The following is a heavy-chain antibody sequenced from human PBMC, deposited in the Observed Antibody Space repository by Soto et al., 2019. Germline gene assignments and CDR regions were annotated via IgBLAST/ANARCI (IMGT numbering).Heavy chain of an antibody. J-gene: IGHJ4*02. CDR1: GFPFSSYA. Sequence: GGSLRLSCAASGFPFSSYAMSWVRQAPGKGLEWVSAISGSGGSTYYADSVKGRFTISRDNSKNTLYLQMNSLRAEDTAVYYCAKGGFVAATKSWFDYWGQGTLVTVSS. V-gene: IGHV3-23*01. D-gene: IGHD2-15*01. CDR3: AKGGFVAATKSWFDY. CDR2: ISGSGGST.